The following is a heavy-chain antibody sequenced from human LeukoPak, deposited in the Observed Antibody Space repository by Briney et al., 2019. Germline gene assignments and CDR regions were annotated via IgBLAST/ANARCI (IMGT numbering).Heavy chain of an antibody. CDR3: AREGANWGSPFDS. J-gene: IGHJ4*02. D-gene: IGHD7-27*01. CDR1: GYTFTSYG. V-gene: IGHV1-18*01. Sequence: GASVKVSCKASGYTFTSYGISWVRQAPGQGLEWMGWISVYNGNTNYAQKFQGRVTMTTDTSTSTAYMEVRSLRSDDTAVYYCAREGANWGSPFDSWGQGTLVTVSS. CDR2: ISVYNGNT.